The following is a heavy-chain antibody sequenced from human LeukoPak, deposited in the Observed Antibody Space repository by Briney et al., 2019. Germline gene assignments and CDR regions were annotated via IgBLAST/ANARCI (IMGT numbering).Heavy chain of an antibody. CDR3: AKSVALYDFWSGPDGFDM. V-gene: IGHV3-23*01. Sequence: GGSLRLSCAASGFTFSNFAMNWVRQAPGKGLEWVSDIGPSGNSTYYADSMKGRFTISRDNSKNTLYLQMNSLRVEDTAVYYCAKSVALYDFWSGPDGFDMWGQGTMVTVSS. D-gene: IGHD3-3*01. J-gene: IGHJ3*02. CDR2: IGPSGNST. CDR1: GFTFSNFA.